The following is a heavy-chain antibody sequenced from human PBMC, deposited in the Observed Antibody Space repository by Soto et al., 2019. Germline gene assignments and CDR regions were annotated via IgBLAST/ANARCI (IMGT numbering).Heavy chain of an antibody. J-gene: IGHJ5*02. D-gene: IGHD2-8*01. CDR3: ARGMAFNWFDT. CDR2: INPNSGGT. CDR1: GYTFTGYY. Sequence: GASVKVSCKASGYTFTGYYMHWVRQAPGQGLEWMGWINPNSGGTNYAQKFQGRVTMTRDTSTSTPCMELSRLRSDDTAVYYCARGMAFNWFDTWGQGTPVTVSS. V-gene: IGHV1-2*02.